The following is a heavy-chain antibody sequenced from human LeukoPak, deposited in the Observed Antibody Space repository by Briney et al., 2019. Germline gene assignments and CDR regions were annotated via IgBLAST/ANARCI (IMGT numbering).Heavy chain of an antibody. CDR3: ARDVPLSISGSPGAFDI. V-gene: IGHV3-48*01. CDR1: GFTFSSYS. D-gene: IGHD1-26*01. J-gene: IGHJ3*02. CDR2: ISSSSSTI. Sequence: PGGSLRLSCAASGFTFSSYSMNWVRQAPGKGLEWVSYISSSSSTIYYADSVKGRFTISRDNAKNSLYLQMNSLRAEDTAVYYCARDVPLSISGSPGAFDIWGQGTMVTVSS.